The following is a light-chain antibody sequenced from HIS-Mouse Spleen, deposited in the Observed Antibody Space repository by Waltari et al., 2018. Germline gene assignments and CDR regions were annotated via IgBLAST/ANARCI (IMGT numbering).Light chain of an antibody. CDR1: ALPKQS. J-gene: IGLJ1*01. V-gene: IGLV3-25*03. Sequence: SYELTQPPPVSVSPGQTARITCSGDALPKQSAYGYQQKPGQAPVLVIYKDRERPSGIPEGFSGSSSGTTVTLTISGVQAEDEADYYCQSADSSGTYVFGTGTKVTVL. CDR3: QSADSSGTYV. CDR2: KDR.